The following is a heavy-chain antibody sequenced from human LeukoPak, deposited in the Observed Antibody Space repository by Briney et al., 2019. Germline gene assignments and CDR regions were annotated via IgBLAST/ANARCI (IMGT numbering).Heavy chain of an antibody. Sequence: GGSLRLSCAASGFTFSSYGMHWVRQAPGKGLEWVAFIRYDGSNKYYADSVKGRFTISRDNSKNTLYLQMNSLRAEDTAVYYCAKVEADFWSGYYSWDWFDPWGQGTLVTVSS. CDR3: AKVEADFWSGYYSWDWFDP. CDR2: IRYDGSNK. J-gene: IGHJ5*02. V-gene: IGHV3-30*02. D-gene: IGHD3-3*01. CDR1: GFTFSSYG.